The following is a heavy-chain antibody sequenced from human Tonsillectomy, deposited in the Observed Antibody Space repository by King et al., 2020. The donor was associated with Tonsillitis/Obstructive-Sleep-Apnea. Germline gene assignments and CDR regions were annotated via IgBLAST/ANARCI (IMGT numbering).Heavy chain of an antibody. J-gene: IGHJ3*02. D-gene: IGHD3-3*01. Sequence: VQLVESGAEVKKPGASVQVSCKASGYTFTSHSMHWVRQAPGQGLEWMGITNPNSGSRSYAQKFQGRVTMTRNTSTSTLYMELSSLKSEDTAIYYCARDEDIWSGYPLGDSFDIWGQGTMVTVSS. CDR3: ARDEDIWSGYPLGDSFDI. V-gene: IGHV1-46*01. CDR1: GYTFTSHS. CDR2: TNPNSGSR.